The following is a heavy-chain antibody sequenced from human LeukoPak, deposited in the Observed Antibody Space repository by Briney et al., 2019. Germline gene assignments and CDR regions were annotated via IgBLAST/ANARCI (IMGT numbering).Heavy chain of an antibody. V-gene: IGHV3-9*01. D-gene: IGHD6-6*01. Sequence: PGGSLRLSCAASGFTFDDYAMHWVRQAPGKGLEWVSGISWNSGSIGYADSVKGRFTISRDNAKNSLYLQMNSLRAEDTALYYCAKDKHSSSEGYFDYWGQGTLVTVSS. CDR3: AKDKHSSSEGYFDY. CDR2: ISWNSGSI. CDR1: GFTFDDYA. J-gene: IGHJ4*02.